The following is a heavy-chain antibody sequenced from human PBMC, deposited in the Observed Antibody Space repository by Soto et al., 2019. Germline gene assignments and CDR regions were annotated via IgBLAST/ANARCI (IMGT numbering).Heavy chain of an antibody. CDR3: ARDTSYVFDY. J-gene: IGHJ4*02. CDR1: GFTLSTFS. CDR2: IGGSGSTI. Sequence: GGSLRLSCAASGFTLSTFSMNWVRQAPGRGLEWISYIGGSGSTISYADSVKGRFTISRDNAKNSLYLQMNSLRAEDTAVYYCARDTSYVFDYWGQGILVTSPQ. D-gene: IGHD3-10*01. V-gene: IGHV3-48*01.